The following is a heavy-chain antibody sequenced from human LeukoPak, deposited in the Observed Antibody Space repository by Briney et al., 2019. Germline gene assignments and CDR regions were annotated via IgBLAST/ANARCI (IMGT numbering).Heavy chain of an antibody. CDR1: GFTFSSYD. CDR3: ARALQAGTGFDY. Sequence: GGSLRLSCAASGFTFSSYDMHWVRQAIGKGLEWVSAIGTAGDTYYPGSVKGRFTISRENAKNSLYLQMNSLRAGDTAVYYCARALQAGTGFDYWGQGTLVTVSS. J-gene: IGHJ4*02. CDR2: IGTAGDT. D-gene: IGHD6-19*01. V-gene: IGHV3-13*01.